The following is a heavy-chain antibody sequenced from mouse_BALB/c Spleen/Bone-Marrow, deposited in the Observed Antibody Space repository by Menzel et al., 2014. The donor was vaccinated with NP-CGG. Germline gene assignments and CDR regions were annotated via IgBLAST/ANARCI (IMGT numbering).Heavy chain of an antibody. J-gene: IGHJ4*01. Sequence: VPLPHSGSVLARPGASVKMSCKASGYTFTSYWMHWVKQRPGQGLEWIGAIYPGNSDTSYNQKFKGKAKLTAVTSTSTAYMELSSLTNEDSAVYYCTHDYDYYAMNYWGQGTSVTVSS. CDR1: GYTFTSYW. D-gene: IGHD2-4*01. CDR2: IYPGNSDT. CDR3: THDYDYYAMNY. V-gene: IGHV1-5*01.